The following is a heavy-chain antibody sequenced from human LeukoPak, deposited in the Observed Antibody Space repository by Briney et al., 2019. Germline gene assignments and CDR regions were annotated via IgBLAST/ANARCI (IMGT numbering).Heavy chain of an antibody. CDR3: ASESWGYYDSSS. V-gene: IGHV3-30*02. Sequence: GGSLRLSCAASGFTFSSYGMHWVRQAPGKGLEWVAFIRNDGSNTHYADSVKGRFTISRDNSKNTLYLQMNSLRAEDTAVYYCASESWGYYDSSSWGQGTLVTVSS. CDR2: IRNDGSNT. D-gene: IGHD3-22*01. J-gene: IGHJ5*02. CDR1: GFTFSSYG.